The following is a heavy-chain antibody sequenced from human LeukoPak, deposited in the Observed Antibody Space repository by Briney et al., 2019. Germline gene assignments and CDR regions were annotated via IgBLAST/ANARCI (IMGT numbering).Heavy chain of an antibody. Sequence: PSETLSLTCAVYGGSFSGYYWSWIRQPPGKGLEWIGEINHSGSTNYNPSLKSRVTISVDTSKNQFSLKLSSVTAADTAVYYCARYSSSVGMDVWGQGTTVTVSS. CDR3: ARYSSSVGMDV. V-gene: IGHV4-34*01. CDR1: GGSFSGYY. CDR2: INHSGST. D-gene: IGHD6-13*01. J-gene: IGHJ6*02.